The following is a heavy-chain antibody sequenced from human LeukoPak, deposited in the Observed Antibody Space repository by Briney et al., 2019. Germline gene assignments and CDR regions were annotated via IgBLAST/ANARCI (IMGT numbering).Heavy chain of an antibody. CDR3: AKDVQSAFGY. CDR1: GFTFSSYW. Sequence: GGSLRLSCAASGFTFSSYWMTWVRQAPGKGLEWVANIKEDGGEAYYVDSVKGRFTVSRDNAKESLYLQLNSLRAEDTAVYYCAKDVQSAFGYWGQGTLVTVSS. J-gene: IGHJ4*02. CDR2: IKEDGGEA. D-gene: IGHD2/OR15-2a*01. V-gene: IGHV3-7*01.